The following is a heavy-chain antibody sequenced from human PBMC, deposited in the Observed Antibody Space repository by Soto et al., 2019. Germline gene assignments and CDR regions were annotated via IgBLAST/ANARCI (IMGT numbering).Heavy chain of an antibody. CDR2: INPNSGGT. V-gene: IGHV1-2*04. Sequence: ASVKVSCKASGYTFTGYYMHWVRQAPGQGLEWMGWINPNSGGTNYAQKFQGWVTMTRDTSISTAYMELSRLRSDDTAVYYCARVSNFWSGYRAAFDIWGQGTMVT. D-gene: IGHD3-3*01. CDR3: ARVSNFWSGYRAAFDI. CDR1: GYTFTGYY. J-gene: IGHJ3*02.